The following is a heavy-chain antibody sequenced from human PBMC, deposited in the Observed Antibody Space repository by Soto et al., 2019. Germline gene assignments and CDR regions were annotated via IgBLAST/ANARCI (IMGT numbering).Heavy chain of an antibody. D-gene: IGHD2-2*02. CDR3: ARDGEYCSSTSCYTILLDY. J-gene: IGHJ4*02. CDR1: GGSISSGGYY. CDR2: IYYSGST. Sequence: QVQLQESGPGLVKPSQTLSLTCTVSGGSISSGGYYWSWIRHHPGKGLDWIGYIYYSGSTYYNPSLKSRVTISVDTSKNQFSLKLSSVTAADTAVYYCARDGEYCSSTSCYTILLDYWGQGTLVTVSS. V-gene: IGHV4-31*03.